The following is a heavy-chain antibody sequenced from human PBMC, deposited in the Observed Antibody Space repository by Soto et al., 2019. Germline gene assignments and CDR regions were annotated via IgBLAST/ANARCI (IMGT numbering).Heavy chain of an antibody. CDR3: GRVVEGATRHTDFDS. J-gene: IGHJ5*01. Sequence: QVHLQESGPGLVKPSETLSLTCAVSGVSIHNSHSFWGWIRQPPGKGLEFIANVYYSGGAHYNPSFKSRVTMSVDTATNQVSLRMSSVTAADTAVYFCGRVVEGATRHTDFDSWCQGTLGTVSS. CDR2: VYYSGGA. D-gene: IGHD2-21*01. V-gene: IGHV4-39*01. CDR1: GVSIHNSHSF.